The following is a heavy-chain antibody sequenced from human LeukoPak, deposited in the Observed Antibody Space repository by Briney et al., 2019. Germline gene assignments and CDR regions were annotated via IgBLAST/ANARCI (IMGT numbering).Heavy chain of an antibody. D-gene: IGHD3-22*01. J-gene: IGHJ4*02. CDR1: GFTLSSYD. CDR2: IGTAGDT. V-gene: IGHV3-13*01. Sequence: GGSLRLSCAASGFTLSSYDMHWVRQATGKGLEWVSAIGTAGDTYYPGSVKGRFTISRENAKNSLYLQMNSLRAGDTAVYYCARGVKTYYYDSSGYYYDYWGQGTLVTVSS. CDR3: ARGVKTYYYDSSGYYYDY.